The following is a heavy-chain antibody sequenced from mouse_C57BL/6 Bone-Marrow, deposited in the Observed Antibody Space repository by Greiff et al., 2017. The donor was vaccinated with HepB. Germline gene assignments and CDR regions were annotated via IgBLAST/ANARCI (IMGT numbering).Heavy chain of an antibody. CDR1: GFSLTSYG. CDR3: AREVHDGYYQGFAY. J-gene: IGHJ3*01. CDR2: IWSGGST. D-gene: IGHD2-3*01. Sequence: QVHVKQSGPGLVQPSQSLPITCTVSGFSLTSYGVHWVRQSPGKGLEWLGVIWSGGSTDYNAAFISRLSISKDNSKSQVFFKMNSLQADDTAIYYCAREVHDGYYQGFAYWGQGTLVTVSA. V-gene: IGHV2-2*01.